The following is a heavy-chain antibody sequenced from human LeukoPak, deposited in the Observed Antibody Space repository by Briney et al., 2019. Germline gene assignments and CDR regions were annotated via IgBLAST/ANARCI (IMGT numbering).Heavy chain of an antibody. CDR1: GFTFSSYG. V-gene: IGHV3-33*01. J-gene: IGHJ4*02. CDR2: IWYDGSNK. Sequence: GRSLRLSCAASGFTFSSYGMHWVRQAPGKGLEWVAVIWYDGSNKYYADSVKGRFTISRDNSKNTLYLQMNSLRAEDTAVYYCARGGGRTKIHYFDYWGQGTLVTVSS. D-gene: IGHD3-16*01. CDR3: ARGGGRTKIHYFDY.